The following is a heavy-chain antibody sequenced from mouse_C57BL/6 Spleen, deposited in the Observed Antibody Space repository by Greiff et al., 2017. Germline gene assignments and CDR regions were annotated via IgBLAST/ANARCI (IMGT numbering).Heavy chain of an antibody. CDR3: ARSYYGSSYDAMDD. J-gene: IGHJ4*01. Sequence: QVQLQQPGAELVMPGASVKLSCKASGYTFTSYWMHWVKQRPGQGLEWIGEIDPSDSYTNYTQKFKGKSTLTVDKSSSTAYMQFSSLTSEDSAVEYCARSYYGSSYDAMDDWGQGTSVTVSS. CDR1: GYTFTSYW. CDR2: IDPSDSYT. V-gene: IGHV1-69*01. D-gene: IGHD1-1*01.